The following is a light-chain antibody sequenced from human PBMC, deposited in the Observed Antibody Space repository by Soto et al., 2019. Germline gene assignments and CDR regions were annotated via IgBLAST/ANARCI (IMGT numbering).Light chain of an antibody. CDR1: SSDIGAGYD. CDR3: QSSLRGSHV. V-gene: IGLV1-40*01. Sequence: QSVLTQPPSVSGAPGQRVTISCTGSSSDIGAGYDVHWYQQFPGTAPRLLIYGNTKRPSGVPDRFSGSKSGSSASLAIIGLQADDEADYYCQSSLRGSHVFGSGTKVTVL. CDR2: GNT. J-gene: IGLJ1*01.